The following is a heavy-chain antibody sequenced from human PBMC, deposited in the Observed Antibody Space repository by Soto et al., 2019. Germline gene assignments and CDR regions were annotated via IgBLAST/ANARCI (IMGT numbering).Heavy chain of an antibody. J-gene: IGHJ5*02. V-gene: IGHV4-61*01. CDR2: ISYTGDT. D-gene: IGHD1-26*01. Sequence: SETLSLTCSVSGDSVSSDRYFWTWIRQPPGKGLEWIAYISYTGDTNYNPSLKSRVTISVDTSRNQFSLTLTSVTAADTAVYFCARIVVGATVDLWGQGSLVTVS. CDR1: GDSVSSDRYF. CDR3: ARIVVGATVDL.